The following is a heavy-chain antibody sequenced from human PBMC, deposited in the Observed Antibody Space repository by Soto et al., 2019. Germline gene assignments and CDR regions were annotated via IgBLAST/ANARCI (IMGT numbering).Heavy chain of an antibody. V-gene: IGHV1-2*04. D-gene: IGHD3-3*01. J-gene: IGHJ6*02. Sequence: EASVKVSCKASGYTFTGYYMHWVRQAPGQGLEWMGWINPNSGGTNYAQKFQGWVTMTRDTSISTAYMELSRLRSDDTAVYYCARAKEARVNYDFWSGYYTTGRDYYYGMDVWGQGTTVTVSS. CDR1: GYTFTGYY. CDR3: ARAKEARVNYDFWSGYYTTGRDYYYGMDV. CDR2: INPNSGGT.